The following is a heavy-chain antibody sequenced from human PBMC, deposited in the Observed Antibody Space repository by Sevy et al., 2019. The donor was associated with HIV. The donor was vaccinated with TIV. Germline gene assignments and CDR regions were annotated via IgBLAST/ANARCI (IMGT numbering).Heavy chain of an antibody. Sequence: SETLSLTCSVSGGSISSTSYYWGWIRQPPGKGLEWIGTIYYTGNTYYYPSLKSRVTVSVDTSKNRFSLKLSSVTAADTAVYYCARQSWYTSGWFWFDPWGQGTLVTVSS. J-gene: IGHJ5*02. D-gene: IGHD6-19*01. CDR2: IYYTGNT. CDR3: ARQSWYTSGWFWFDP. V-gene: IGHV4-39*01. CDR1: GGSISSTSYY.